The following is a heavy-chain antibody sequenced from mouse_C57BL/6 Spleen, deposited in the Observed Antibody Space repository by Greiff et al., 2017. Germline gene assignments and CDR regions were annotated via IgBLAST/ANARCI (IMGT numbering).Heavy chain of an antibody. V-gene: IGHV1-64*01. J-gene: IGHJ4*01. CDR3: ARGITTVVAGGYYAMDY. CDR2: IHPNSGST. CDR1: GYTFTSYW. Sequence: QVQLQQPGAELVKPGASVQLSCKASGYTFTSYWMHWVKQRPGQGLEWIGMIHPNSGSTNYNEKFKSKATLTVDKSSSTAYMQLSSLTSEDSAVYYCARGITTVVAGGYYAMDYWGQGTSVTVSS. D-gene: IGHD1-1*01.